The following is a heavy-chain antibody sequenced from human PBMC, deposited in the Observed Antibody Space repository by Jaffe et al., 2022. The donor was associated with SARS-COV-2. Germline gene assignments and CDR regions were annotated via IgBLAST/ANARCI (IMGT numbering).Heavy chain of an antibody. V-gene: IGHV3-30*04. Sequence: QVQLVESGGGVVQPGRSLRLSCAASGFTFSNFVMNWVRQAPGKGLEWVAVIAYDGSNEDYADSVKGRFTISRDNSKNTLYLQMNSLRAEDTAVYYCARAPRTKFLWIGDNFDYWGQGTLVTVSS. CDR2: IAYDGSNE. D-gene: IGHD3-10*01. J-gene: IGHJ4*02. CDR1: GFTFSNFV. CDR3: ARAPRTKFLWIGDNFDY.